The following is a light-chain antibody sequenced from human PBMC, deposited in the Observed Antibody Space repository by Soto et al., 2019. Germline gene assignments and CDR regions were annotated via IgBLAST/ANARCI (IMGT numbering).Light chain of an antibody. CDR2: DAY. J-gene: IGKJ5*01. CDR3: QQRHMWAIT. V-gene: IGKV3-11*01. Sequence: EVVLTQSPVTLSLSPAERATLSCRASQSFRGLLAWYQQKPGQAPRLLIYDAYNRATVIPPRFSGSGSGTDFTLTISSLEPEDSAVYYCQQRHMWAITFGQGTRLEIK. CDR1: QSFRGL.